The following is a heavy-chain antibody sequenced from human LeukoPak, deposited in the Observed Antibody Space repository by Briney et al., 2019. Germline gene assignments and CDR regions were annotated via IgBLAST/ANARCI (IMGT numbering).Heavy chain of an antibody. CDR1: GFTFSNYG. CDR2: ISGSGGNT. D-gene: IGHD3-3*01. CDR3: AKTHYDFWSGYYSPFDY. V-gene: IGHV3-23*01. J-gene: IGHJ4*02. Sequence: GGSLRLSCAAPGFTFSNYGMSWVRQAPGKGLEWVSEISGSGGNTYYADSVKGRFTISRDNSKNTLYLQMNSLRAEDTAVYYCAKTHYDFWSGYYSPFDYWGQGTLVTVSS.